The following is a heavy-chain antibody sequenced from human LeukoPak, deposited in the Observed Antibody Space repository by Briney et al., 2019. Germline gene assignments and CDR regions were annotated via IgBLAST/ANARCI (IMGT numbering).Heavy chain of an antibody. Sequence: PAGSLRLSCAASGFTFSSYGMHWVRQAPGKGLEWVAVIWYDGSNKYYADSVKGRFTISRDNSKNTLYLQMNSLRAEDTAVYYCARDHDSSGYFFDYWGQGTLVTVSS. D-gene: IGHD3-22*01. CDR2: IWYDGSNK. CDR3: ARDHDSSGYFFDY. J-gene: IGHJ4*02. CDR1: GFTFSSYG. V-gene: IGHV3-33*01.